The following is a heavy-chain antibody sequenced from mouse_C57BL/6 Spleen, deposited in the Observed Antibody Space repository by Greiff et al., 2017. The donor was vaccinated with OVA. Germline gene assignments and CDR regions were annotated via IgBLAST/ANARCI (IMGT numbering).Heavy chain of an antibody. CDR3: ARGGTTVVERGYFDG. CDR1: GYAFSSYW. J-gene: IGHJ1*03. CDR2: IYPGDGDT. V-gene: IGHV1-80*01. D-gene: IGHD1-1*01. Sequence: VQLQQSGAELVKPGASVKISCKASGYAFSSYWMNWVKQRPGKGLEWIGQIYPGDGDTNYNGKFKGKATLTADKSSSTAYMQLSSLTSEDSAVYFCARGGTTVVERGYFDGWGTGTTVTVSS.